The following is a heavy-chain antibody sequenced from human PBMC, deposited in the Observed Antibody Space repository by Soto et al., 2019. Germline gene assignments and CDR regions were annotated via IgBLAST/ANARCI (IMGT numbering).Heavy chain of an antibody. Sequence: EVQLLESGGGLVQPGGSLRLSCAASGVTFSTYALTWVRQAPGKGLECVSAIRSGDSSTYYADSVKGRFTISRDTSKNSLYLQMNGLRAEDTALYYCAKTRSVSGSYSSDGMDVWGQGTTVTVSS. CDR3: AKTRSVSGSYSSDGMDV. CDR2: IRSGDSST. V-gene: IGHV3-23*01. CDR1: GVTFSTYA. J-gene: IGHJ6*02. D-gene: IGHD1-26*01.